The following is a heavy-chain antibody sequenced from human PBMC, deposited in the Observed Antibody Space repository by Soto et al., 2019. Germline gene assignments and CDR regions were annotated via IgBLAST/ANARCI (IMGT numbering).Heavy chain of an antibody. D-gene: IGHD3-22*01. J-gene: IGHJ4*02. CDR2: ISGSGGST. CDR3: ANENPAMIEVAMTGRCGY. CDR1: GFTFSSYA. V-gene: IGHV3-23*01. Sequence: EVQLLESGGGLVQPGGSLRLSCAASGFTFSSYAMSWVRQAPGKGLEWVSAISGSGGSTYYADSVKGRFTISRDNSKNALYLNMNSLTAEDTAVYYCANENPAMIEVAMTGRCGYWGQGSLVTISS.